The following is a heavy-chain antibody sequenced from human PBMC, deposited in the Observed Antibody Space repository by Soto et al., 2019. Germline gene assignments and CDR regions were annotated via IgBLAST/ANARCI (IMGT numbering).Heavy chain of an antibody. Sequence: SETLSLTCTVSGGSISRYYWNWIRQPPGKGLEWIGFVYYSGSTSYYPSLKSRVTISIDTSKNQFSLKLSSVTAADTAVCYCAAALSGTGAFDFWGQGTMVTVSS. CDR2: VYYSGST. CDR3: AAALSGTGAFDF. J-gene: IGHJ3*01. CDR1: GGSISRYY. V-gene: IGHV4-59*08. D-gene: IGHD6-13*01.